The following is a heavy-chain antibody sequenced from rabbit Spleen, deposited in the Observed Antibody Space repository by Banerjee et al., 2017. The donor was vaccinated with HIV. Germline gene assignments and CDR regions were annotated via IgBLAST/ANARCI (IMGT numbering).Heavy chain of an antibody. D-gene: IGHD1-1*01. CDR3: ARDLVAVIGWNFNL. Sequence: QSLEESGGDLVKPGASLTLTCKASGFDFSSSDYMCWVRQAPGKGLEWISCVGGSTSGFTYSATWAKGRFTCSKTSSTTVTLQMTSLTAADTATYFCARDLVAVIGWNFNLWGPGTLVTVS. CDR1: GFDFSSSDY. J-gene: IGHJ4*01. V-gene: IGHV1S40*01. CDR2: VGGSTSGFT.